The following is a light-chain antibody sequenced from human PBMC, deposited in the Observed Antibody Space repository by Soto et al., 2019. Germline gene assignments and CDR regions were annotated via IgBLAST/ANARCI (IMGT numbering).Light chain of an antibody. Sequence: QSVRTQPASVSGSPGQSITISCTGTSSDVGSYNLVSWYQQHPGKAPKLMIYEVSKRPSGVSNRFSGSKSGNTASLTISGLQAEDEADYYCCSYPGSSTSRYVFGTGTKVTVL. V-gene: IGLV2-23*02. CDR2: EVS. CDR3: CSYPGSSTSRYV. CDR1: SSDVGSYNL. J-gene: IGLJ1*01.